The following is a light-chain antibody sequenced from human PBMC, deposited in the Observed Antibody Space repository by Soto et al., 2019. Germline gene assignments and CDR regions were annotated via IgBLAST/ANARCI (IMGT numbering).Light chain of an antibody. CDR3: QHRHNWPSLT. J-gene: IGKJ4*01. CDR2: DAS. V-gene: IGKV3-11*01. Sequence: EIVLTQSPDTLSMSPGKRATLSCRASQSLDNHLAWYQQQPGQPPTLLIFDASNRATGVPARFSGRGSGTDFTLTISSLEPEDVAVYYCQHRHNWPSLTFGGGTKVDIK. CDR1: QSLDNH.